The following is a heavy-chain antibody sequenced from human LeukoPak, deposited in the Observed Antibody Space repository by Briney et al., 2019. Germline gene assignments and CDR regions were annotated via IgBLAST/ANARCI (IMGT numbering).Heavy chain of an antibody. J-gene: IGHJ3*02. CDR2: IIPMFVTA. D-gene: IGHD6-13*01. CDR3: ARDDFSSARAFDI. Sequence: SVKVSCKASGGTFNKYSISWLRQAPGQGPEWMGGIIPMFVTANYAQKFQGRLTITADKSTSTAYMELSSLRSEDTAAYYCARDDFSSARAFDIWGQGTMVTVSS. V-gene: IGHV1-69*06. CDR1: GGTFNKYS.